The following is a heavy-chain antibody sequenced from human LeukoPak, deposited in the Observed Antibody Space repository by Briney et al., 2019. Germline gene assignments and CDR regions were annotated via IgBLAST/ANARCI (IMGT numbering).Heavy chain of an antibody. CDR1: GFTFRSYA. CDR2: STGSGGTT. J-gene: IGHJ6*02. CDR3: AKLQSDGLRTYYGMDV. V-gene: IGHV3-23*01. D-gene: IGHD4-17*01. Sequence: GGSLRLSCAASGFTFRSYAMTWVRQAPGRGLEWVSASTGSGGTTYYADSVMGRFTISRDNSKNTLYLQMNRLRAEDTAVYYCAKLQSDGLRTYYGMDVWGQGTTVTVSS.